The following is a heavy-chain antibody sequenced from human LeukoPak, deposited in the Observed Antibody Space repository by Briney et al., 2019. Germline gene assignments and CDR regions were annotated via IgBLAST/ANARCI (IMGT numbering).Heavy chain of an antibody. CDR1: GFTFSSYA. CDR3: AKWAGGSSSPSDY. J-gene: IGHJ4*02. CDR2: ISGSGGST. V-gene: IGHV3-23*01. Sequence: TGGALRLSCAASGFTFSSYAMRWVRQAPGKGLEWVSAISGSGGSTYYADSVKGRFTISRDNSKNTVYLQMSSLRAEDTAVYYCAKWAGGSSSPSDYRGQGTLVTVSS. D-gene: IGHD6-6*01.